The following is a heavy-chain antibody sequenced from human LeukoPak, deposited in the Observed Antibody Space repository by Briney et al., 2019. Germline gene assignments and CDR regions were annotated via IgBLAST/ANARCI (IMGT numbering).Heavy chain of an antibody. V-gene: IGHV3-74*01. CDR3: AKDLRYCSTGVCRQNRFDP. D-gene: IGHD2-8*01. J-gene: IGHJ5*02. Sequence: PGGSLRLSCAASGFTSSSFWMHWVRQAPGKGLVWVSVINSDGYSTNYADSVKGRFTISRDNSKNTLYLQMNSLRAEDTAVYYCAKDLRYCSTGVCRQNRFDPRSEGRPGTVSS. CDR1: GFTSSSFW. CDR2: INSDGYST.